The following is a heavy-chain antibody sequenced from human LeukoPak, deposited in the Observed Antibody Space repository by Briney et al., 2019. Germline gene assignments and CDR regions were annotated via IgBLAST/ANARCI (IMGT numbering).Heavy chain of an antibody. Sequence: SVKVSCKASGGTFSSYAISWVRQAPGQGLEWMGRIIPIFGIANYAQKLQGRVTITADKSTSTAYMELSSLRSEDTAVYYCARDESLGEPVYWGQGTLVTVSS. V-gene: IGHV1-69*04. D-gene: IGHD3-16*01. CDR3: ARDESLGEPVY. J-gene: IGHJ4*02. CDR2: IIPIFGIA. CDR1: GGTFSSYA.